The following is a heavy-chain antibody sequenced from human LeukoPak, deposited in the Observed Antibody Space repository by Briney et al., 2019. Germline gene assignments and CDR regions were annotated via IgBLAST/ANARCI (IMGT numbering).Heavy chain of an antibody. CDR1: GYTFTSYA. D-gene: IGHD5-12*01. CDR3: ARGDIVATISYYYYYYGMDV. Sequence: ASVKVSCKASGYTFTSYAMNWVRQAPGQGLEWMGWINPNSGGTNYAQKFQGWVTMTRDTSISTAYMELSRLRSDDTAVYYCARGDIVATISYYYYYYGMDVWGQGTTVTVSS. V-gene: IGHV1-2*04. CDR2: INPNSGGT. J-gene: IGHJ6*02.